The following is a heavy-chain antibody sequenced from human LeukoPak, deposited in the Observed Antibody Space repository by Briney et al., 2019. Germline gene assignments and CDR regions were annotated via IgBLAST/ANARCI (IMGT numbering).Heavy chain of an antibody. J-gene: IGHJ5*02. V-gene: IGHV1-69*04. CDR3: AHAYSGSYEGWFDP. CDR1: GFTFSSYA. Sequence: GGSLRLSCAASGFTFSSYAISWVRQAPGQGLEWMGRIIPILGIANYAQKFQGRVTITADKSTSTAYMELSSLRSEDTAVYYCAHAYSGSYEGWFDPWGQGTLVTVSS. D-gene: IGHD1-26*01. CDR2: IIPILGIA.